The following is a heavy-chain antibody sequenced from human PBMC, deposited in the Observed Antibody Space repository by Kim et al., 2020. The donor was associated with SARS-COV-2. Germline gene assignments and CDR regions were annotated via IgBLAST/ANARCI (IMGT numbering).Heavy chain of an antibody. V-gene: IGHV3-23*01. CDR3: AKDYYDSSGQLYYYGMDV. D-gene: IGHD3-22*01. J-gene: IGHJ6*02. Sequence: VKGRFTISRDKSKNTLYLQMNSLRAEDTAVYYCAKDYYDSSGQLYYYGMDVWGQGTTVTVSS.